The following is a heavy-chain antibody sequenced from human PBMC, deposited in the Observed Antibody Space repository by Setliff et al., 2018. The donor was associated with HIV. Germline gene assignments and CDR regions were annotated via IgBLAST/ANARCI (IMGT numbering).Heavy chain of an antibody. V-gene: IGHV2-5*02. D-gene: IGHD6-19*01. Sequence: SGPTLVNPTQTLTLTCTFSGFSLSTNGVGVGWIRQPPGKALEWLALIYWDADKRYSPSLKNRLTITKDTSKNQVLLTMTNMDPLDTATYYCAHNHLAVAGSHYFDYWGQGTLGTVSS. CDR2: IYWDADK. J-gene: IGHJ4*02. CDR3: AHNHLAVAGSHYFDY. CDR1: GFSLSTNGVG.